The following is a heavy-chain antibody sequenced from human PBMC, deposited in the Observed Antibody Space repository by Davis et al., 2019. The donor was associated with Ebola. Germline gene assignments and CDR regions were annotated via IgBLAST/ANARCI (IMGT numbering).Heavy chain of an antibody. V-gene: IGHV3-48*02. CDR3: ARVYNWGFDF. Sequence: GESLKISCAASGFNFINHAMTWVRQAPGKGLEWVAYISGGYTYYAESVKGRFTISRDSAKDSLYLHMDSLRDDDTAVYYCARVYNWGFDFWGQGTLVTVSS. J-gene: IGHJ4*02. D-gene: IGHD1-20*01. CDR2: ISGGYT. CDR1: GFNFINHA.